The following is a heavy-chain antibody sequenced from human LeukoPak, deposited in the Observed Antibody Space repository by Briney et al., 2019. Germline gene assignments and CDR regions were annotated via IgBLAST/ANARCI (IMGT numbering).Heavy chain of an antibody. CDR1: GGTFSSSA. CDR2: TIPIFGTA. D-gene: IGHD5-12*01. Sequence: SVKIFWNASGGTFSSSAISCVLHAPVHGLLCMVGTIPIFGTANYAQKFQGRVTITADESTSTAYMELSSLRSEDTAVYYCARVRGIVATMSYYFDYWGQGTLVTVSS. V-gene: IGHV1-69*13. CDR3: ARVRGIVATMSYYFDY. J-gene: IGHJ4*02.